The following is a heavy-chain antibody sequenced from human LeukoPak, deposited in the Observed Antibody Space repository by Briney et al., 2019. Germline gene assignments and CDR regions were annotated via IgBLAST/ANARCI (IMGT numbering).Heavy chain of an antibody. CDR1: GFPLSGYS. CDR3: ARDQFGKGNWFDP. Sequence: GGSLRLSCAASGFPLSGYSMTWVRQAPGKGLEWVSSINSGSDYISYADSVKGRFTISRDNAKNSLYLQMSSLRAEDTAVYYCARDQFGKGNWFDPWGQGTLVTVSS. D-gene: IGHD3-10*01. J-gene: IGHJ5*02. V-gene: IGHV3-21*01. CDR2: INSGSDYI.